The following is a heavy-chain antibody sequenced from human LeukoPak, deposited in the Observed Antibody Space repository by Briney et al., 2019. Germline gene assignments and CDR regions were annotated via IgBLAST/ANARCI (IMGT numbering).Heavy chain of an antibody. Sequence: GGSLRLSCAASGFTFSSYAMHWVRQAPGKGLEWVAVISYDGSNKYYADSVKGRFTISRDNSKNTLYLQMNSLRAEDTAVYYCARENAWSFDYWGQGTLVTVSS. CDR3: ARENAWSFDY. CDR1: GFTFSSYA. D-gene: IGHD2-8*01. J-gene: IGHJ4*02. CDR2: ISYDGSNK. V-gene: IGHV3-30-3*01.